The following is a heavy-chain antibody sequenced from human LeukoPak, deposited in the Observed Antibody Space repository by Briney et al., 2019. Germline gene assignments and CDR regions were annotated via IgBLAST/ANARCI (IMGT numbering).Heavy chain of an antibody. CDR1: GFTFSSYE. Sequence: PGESLRLSCAASGFTFSSYEMNWVRQAPGKGLEWVSYISSSGSTIYYADSVKGRFTISRDNAKNSLYLQMNSLRAEDTAVYYCASPSGSYEAYYYYMDVWGKGTTVTASS. CDR2: ISSSGSTI. J-gene: IGHJ6*03. V-gene: IGHV3-48*03. CDR3: ASPSGSYEAYYYYMDV. D-gene: IGHD1-26*01.